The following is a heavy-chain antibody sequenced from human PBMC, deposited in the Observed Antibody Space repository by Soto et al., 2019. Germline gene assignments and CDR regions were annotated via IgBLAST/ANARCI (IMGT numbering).Heavy chain of an antibody. CDR3: ARDSVSQSWFDP. CDR2: INPSGGST. J-gene: IGHJ5*02. CDR1: GYTFTSYG. Sequence: ASVKVSCKASGYTFTSYGISWVRQAPGQGLEWMGIINPSGGSTSYAQKFQGRVTMTRDTSTSTVYMELSSLRSEDTAVYYCARDSVSQSWFDPWGQGTLVTVSS. D-gene: IGHD4-17*01. V-gene: IGHV1-46*03.